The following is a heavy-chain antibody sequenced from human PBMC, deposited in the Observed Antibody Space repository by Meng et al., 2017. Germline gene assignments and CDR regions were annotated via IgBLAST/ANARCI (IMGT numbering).Heavy chain of an antibody. CDR3: ARSYCSSTSCYGMDV. J-gene: IGHJ6*02. Sequence: ASVKVSCKDSGYTFTGYYIHWVQQAPGQGLEWMGRINPNSGGTNYAQKFQGRVTMTRDTSISTAYMELSRLRSDDTAVYYCARSYCSSTSCYGMDVWGQGTTVTVSS. CDR2: INPNSGGT. D-gene: IGHD2-2*01. CDR1: GYTFTGYY. V-gene: IGHV1-2*06.